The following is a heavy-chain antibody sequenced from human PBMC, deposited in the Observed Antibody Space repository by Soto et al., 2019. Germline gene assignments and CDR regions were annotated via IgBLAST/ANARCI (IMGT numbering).Heavy chain of an antibody. CDR3: VRMSVVGYFDY. J-gene: IGHJ4*02. CDR1: GASITGSDW. Sequence: TLSLTCPVSGASITGSDWWSWVRQTPEKGLEWIGEIYHSGTTNYHPSLKSRVTISQDKSKNQFSLNLTPVTAADTAVYSCVRMSVVGYFDYWGRGSLVTVSS. CDR2: IYHSGTT. D-gene: IGHD3-22*01. V-gene: IGHV4-4*01.